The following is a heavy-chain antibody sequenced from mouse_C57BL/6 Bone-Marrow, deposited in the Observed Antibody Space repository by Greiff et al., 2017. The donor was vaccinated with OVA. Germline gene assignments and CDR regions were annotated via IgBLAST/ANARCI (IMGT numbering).Heavy chain of an antibody. CDR2: INYDGSST. V-gene: IGHV5-16*01. D-gene: IGHD1-1*01. CDR3: ARAFITTVVAFFDY. J-gene: IGHJ2*01. CDR1: GFTFSDYY. Sequence: DVHLVESEGGLVQPGSSMKLSCTASGFTFSDYYMAWVRQVPEKGLEWVANINYDGSSTYYLDSLKSRFIISRDNAKNILYLQMSSLKSEDTATYYCARAFITTVVAFFDYWGQGTTLTVSS.